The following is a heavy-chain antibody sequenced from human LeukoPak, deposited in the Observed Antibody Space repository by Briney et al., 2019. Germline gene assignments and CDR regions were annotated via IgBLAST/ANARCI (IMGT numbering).Heavy chain of an antibody. J-gene: IGHJ3*02. CDR2: IFYSGST. V-gene: IGHV4-38-2*02. Sequence: SETLSLTCSVSGYSISSSYYWGWIRQPPGKGLEWIGNIFYSGSTYYSPSLRSRVTISLDTSRNQFSLKLNSVTAADTAVYYCAKSNGYGLVDIWGQGTMVTVSS. CDR3: AKSNGYGLVDI. D-gene: IGHD3-10*01. CDR1: GYSISSSYY.